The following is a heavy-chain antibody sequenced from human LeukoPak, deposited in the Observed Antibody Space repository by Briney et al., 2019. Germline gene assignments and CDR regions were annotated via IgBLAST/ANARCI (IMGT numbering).Heavy chain of an antibody. CDR3: ARGIAVAGGDY. V-gene: IGHV4-34*01. CDR2: INHSGTT. D-gene: IGHD6-19*01. CDR1: GFTIDGYT. J-gene: IGHJ4*02. Sequence: GSLRLSCAASGFTIDGYTLSWVRQPPGKGLEWIGEINHSGTTNYNPSLKSRVTISVDTSKNQFSLKLSSVTAADTAVYYCARGIAVAGGDYWGQGTLVTVSS.